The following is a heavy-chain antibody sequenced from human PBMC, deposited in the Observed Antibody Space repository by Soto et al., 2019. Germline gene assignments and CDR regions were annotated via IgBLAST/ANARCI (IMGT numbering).Heavy chain of an antibody. CDR3: AGYSYGSGQYNWFDP. Sequence: TLSLTCTVSGGSISSYYWSWIRQPPGKGLEWIGYIYYSGSTNYNPSLKSRVTISVDTSKNQFSLKLSSVTAADTAVYYCAGYSYGSGQYNWFDPWGQGTLVTVSS. J-gene: IGHJ5*02. V-gene: IGHV4-59*01. CDR2: IYYSGST. D-gene: IGHD5-18*01. CDR1: GGSISSYY.